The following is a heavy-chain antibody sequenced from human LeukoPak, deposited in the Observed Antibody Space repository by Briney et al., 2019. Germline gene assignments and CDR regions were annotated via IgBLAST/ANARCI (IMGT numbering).Heavy chain of an antibody. J-gene: IGHJ5*02. CDR3: ARAPLVLQYRWWFDP. V-gene: IGHV3-21*01. CDR2: ISSSSSYI. Sequence: GGSLRLSCAASGFTFSSYSMSWVRQAPGKGLEWVSSISSSSSYIYYADSVKGRFTISRDNAKNSLYLQMNSLRAEDTAVYHCARAPLVLQYRWWFDPWGQGTLVIVSS. CDR1: GFTFSSYS. D-gene: IGHD5-24*01.